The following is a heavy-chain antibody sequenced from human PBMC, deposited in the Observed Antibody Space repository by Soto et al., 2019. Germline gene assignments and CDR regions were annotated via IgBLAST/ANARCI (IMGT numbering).Heavy chain of an antibody. CDR2: INDRGST. V-gene: IGHV4-34*01. D-gene: IGHD3-16*01. CDR3: ARGEDTISDMIRTGPFFDY. J-gene: IGHJ4*02. CDR1: GGSFSGYY. Sequence: SETLSLTCAVYGGSFSGYYWTWIRQSPGKGLEWIGEINDRGSTNYNPSLQSRVKISVDTSKFQISLNLTSVTAADTAVYFCARGEDTISDMIRTGPFFDYWGQGTLVTVSS.